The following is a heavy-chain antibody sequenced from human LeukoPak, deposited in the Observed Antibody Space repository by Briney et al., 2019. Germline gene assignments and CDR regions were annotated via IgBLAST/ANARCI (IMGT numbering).Heavy chain of an antibody. J-gene: IGHJ4*02. CDR3: ARGGFWSGYRYFDY. Sequence: SETLSLTCTVSGGSISSGDYYWSWIRQPPGKGLEWIGYIYYSGSTYYNPSLKSRVTISVDTSKNQLSLKLSSVTAADTAVYYCARGGFWSGYRYFDYWGQGTLVTVSS. CDR1: GGSISSGDYY. CDR2: IYYSGST. V-gene: IGHV4-30-4*08. D-gene: IGHD3-3*01.